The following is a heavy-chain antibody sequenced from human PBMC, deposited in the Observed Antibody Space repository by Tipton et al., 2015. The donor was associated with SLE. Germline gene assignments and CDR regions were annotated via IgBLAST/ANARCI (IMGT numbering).Heavy chain of an antibody. CDR2: IYYSGST. V-gene: IGHV4-39*07. CDR3: ARGAGVIKGYFDY. D-gene: IGHD3-22*01. Sequence: TLSLTCTVSGGSISSSSYYWGWIRQPPGKGLEWIGSIYYSGSTYYNPSLKSRVTISVDTSKSQFSLRLSSLTAADTAVYYCARGAGVIKGYFDYWGQGTLVTVSS. CDR1: GGSISSSSYY. J-gene: IGHJ4*02.